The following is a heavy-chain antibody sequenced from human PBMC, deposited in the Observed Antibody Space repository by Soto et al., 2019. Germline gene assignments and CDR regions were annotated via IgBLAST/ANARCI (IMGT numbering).Heavy chain of an antibody. CDR1: GYTFTSYG. Sequence: ASVKVSCKASGYTFTSYGISWVRQAPGQGLEWMGWISAYNGNTNYAQKLQGRVTMTTDTSTSTAYMELRSLRSDDTAVYYCARIPELYYYGSGSFLTGYYYMDVWGKGTTVTV. V-gene: IGHV1-18*01. D-gene: IGHD3-10*01. CDR2: ISAYNGNT. CDR3: ARIPELYYYGSGSFLTGYYYMDV. J-gene: IGHJ6*03.